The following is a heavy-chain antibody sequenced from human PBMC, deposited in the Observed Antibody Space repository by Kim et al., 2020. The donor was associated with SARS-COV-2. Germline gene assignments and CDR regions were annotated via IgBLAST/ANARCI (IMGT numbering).Heavy chain of an antibody. CDR3: ARGPAGFYGRTSCSEAH. V-gene: IGHV1-8*01. CDR2: LNPKTGKA. D-gene: IGHD3-3*01. CDR1: GYTFINYD. J-gene: IGHJ1*01. Sequence: ASVKVSCKASGYTFINYDIHWVRQAPGQGLEWMGWLNPKTGKAGSGHRFQGRVTMTRNTSTSTAYMELTSLKFDDTAVYFFARGPAGFYGRTSCSEAHWG.